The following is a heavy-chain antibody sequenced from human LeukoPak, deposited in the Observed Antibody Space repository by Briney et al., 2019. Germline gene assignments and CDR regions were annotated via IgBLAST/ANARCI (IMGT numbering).Heavy chain of an antibody. Sequence: PGRSLRLSCAASGFTFSSYGMHWVRQAPGKGLEWVALISYDGSNKYYADSVKGRFTVSRDNSKNTLYLQMSSLRTEDTAVYYCAKTVEGGDWDAFDIWGQGTMVTVSS. CDR3: AKTVEGGDWDAFDI. CDR2: ISYDGSNK. D-gene: IGHD2-21*02. CDR1: GFTFSSYG. J-gene: IGHJ3*02. V-gene: IGHV3-30*18.